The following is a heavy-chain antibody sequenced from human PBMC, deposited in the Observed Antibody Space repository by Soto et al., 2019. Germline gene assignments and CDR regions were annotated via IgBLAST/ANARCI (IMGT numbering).Heavy chain of an antibody. V-gene: IGHV1-46*01. CDR1: GYTFFAYY. Sequence: VQLIQSGTEVKKSGASVKISCEASGYTFFAYYMNWVRQAPGQGLEWMGMINPSGGTATYAQRFRDRLTVTRDTAARTVYMELRTLRPDDTAVYYCARGDASSWTYWFDYWGQGTLVTASS. J-gene: IGHJ4*02. CDR3: ARGDASSWTYWFDY. CDR2: INPSGGTA. D-gene: IGHD3-10*01.